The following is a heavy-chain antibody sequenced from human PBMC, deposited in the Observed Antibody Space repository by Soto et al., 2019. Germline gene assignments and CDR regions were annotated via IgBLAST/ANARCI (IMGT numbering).Heavy chain of an antibody. CDR2: INPSGST. CDR1: GYTFTSYY. D-gene: IGHD2-15*01. CDR3: ARVYSSGASCYSIDY. J-gene: IGHJ4*01. Sequence: ASVKVSCKASGYTFTSYYMHWVRQAPGQGLEWMGIINPSGSTSYAQKFQGRVTMTRDTSTSTVYMELSSLRSEDTAVYYCARVYSSGASCYSIDYWGQ. V-gene: IGHV1-46*03.